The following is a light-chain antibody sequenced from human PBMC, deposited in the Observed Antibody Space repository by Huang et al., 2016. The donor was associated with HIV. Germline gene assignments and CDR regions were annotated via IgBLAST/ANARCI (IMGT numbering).Light chain of an antibody. J-gene: IGKJ1*01. CDR2: KVS. CDR1: HSILHSDGNTY. CDR3: MQGTHWPQT. V-gene: IGKV2-30*02. Sequence: DVVLTQSPLSLPVTLGQPASISCKSSHSILHSDGNTYLNWFLQRPGQSQRRLIYKVSNRDFGVPARFSGSGSGAEFTLTISRVEADDIGVYYCMQGTHWPQTFGQGTKVEVK.